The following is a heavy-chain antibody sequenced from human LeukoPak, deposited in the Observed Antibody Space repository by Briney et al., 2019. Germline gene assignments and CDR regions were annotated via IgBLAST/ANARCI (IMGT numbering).Heavy chain of an antibody. D-gene: IGHD4-11*01. Sequence: SETLSLTCAVFGGSFSGYCWNWIRQPPGKGLEWISEINHDRTTKYNPSLKSRVTISVDTSRNQFSLKVSSVTAADTAVYYCARSHEYSASLAFDVWGQGTMVTVSS. CDR3: ARSHEYSASLAFDV. CDR1: GGSFSGYC. J-gene: IGHJ3*01. V-gene: IGHV4-34*01. CDR2: INHDRTT.